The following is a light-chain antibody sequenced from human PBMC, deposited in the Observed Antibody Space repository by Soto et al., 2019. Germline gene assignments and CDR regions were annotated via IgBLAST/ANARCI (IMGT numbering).Light chain of an antibody. CDR2: GAS. Sequence: ETVMTQSPATLPVSPGERATLSCRASQSVRSNLAWYQQKPGQAPRLLIYGASTRATGVPARFSGSGSGTEFTLTINRLQSEDFAPYYCGEYDNWPLWKFGQATKVDIX. J-gene: IGKJ1*01. CDR3: GEYDNWPLWK. CDR1: QSVRSN. V-gene: IGKV3-15*01.